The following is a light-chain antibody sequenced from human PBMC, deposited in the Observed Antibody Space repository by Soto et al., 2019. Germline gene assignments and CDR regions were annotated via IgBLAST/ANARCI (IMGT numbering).Light chain of an antibody. J-gene: IGKJ4*01. V-gene: IGKV1-5*01. Sequence: DIQMTQFPSTLSGSLGDRVTITCRASQIISSWLAWYQQKPGKAPKLLIYAASSLQSGVPSRFSGSGSGTDFTLTISRLEPEDFAVYYCQHCQPYGDSPPLTFGGGTKVDIK. CDR3: QHCQPYGDSPPLT. CDR1: QIISSW. CDR2: AAS.